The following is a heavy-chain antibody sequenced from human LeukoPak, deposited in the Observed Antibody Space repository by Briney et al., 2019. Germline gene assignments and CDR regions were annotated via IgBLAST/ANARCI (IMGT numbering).Heavy chain of an antibody. D-gene: IGHD2-2*01. CDR1: GGTFSSYA. CDR3: ARGSLDIVVVPAAMSDYYYYYMDG. CDR2: IIPIFGTA. J-gene: IGHJ6*03. Sequence: SVKVSCKACGGTFSSYAIRWVRQAPGQGLEWMGGIIPIFGTANYAQKFQGRVTITADESTSTAYMELSSLRSEDTAVYYCARGSLDIVVVPAAMSDYYYYYMDGWGKGTTVTVSS. V-gene: IGHV1-69*13.